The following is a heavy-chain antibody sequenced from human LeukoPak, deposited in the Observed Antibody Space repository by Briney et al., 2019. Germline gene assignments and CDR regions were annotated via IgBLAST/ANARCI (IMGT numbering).Heavy chain of an antibody. CDR3: ARTTDSYGYRYLDY. D-gene: IGHD5-18*01. Sequence: ASVKVSCKASGYTFTGYYMHWVRQAPGQVLEWMGWINPNSGGTNYAQKFQGRVTMTRDTSISTAYMELSRLRSDDTAVYYCARTTDSYGYRYLDYWGQGTLVTVSS. CDR2: INPNSGGT. V-gene: IGHV1-2*02. J-gene: IGHJ4*02. CDR1: GYTFTGYY.